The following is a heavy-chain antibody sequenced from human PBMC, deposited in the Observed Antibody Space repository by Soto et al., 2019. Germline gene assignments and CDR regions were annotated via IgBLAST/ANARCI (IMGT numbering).Heavy chain of an antibody. CDR3: ACAISSLMFDY. J-gene: IGHJ4*02. V-gene: IGHV4-31*03. CDR1: GGSISSGGYY. Sequence: PSETLSLTCTVSGGSISSGGYYWSWIRQHPGKGLEWIGYIYNSGNTYYNPSLKSRVSISVDTSKNQFSLKVSSVTAADTAIYYCACAISSLMFDYWGQGTLVTVSS. CDR2: IYNSGNT. D-gene: IGHD2-8*01.